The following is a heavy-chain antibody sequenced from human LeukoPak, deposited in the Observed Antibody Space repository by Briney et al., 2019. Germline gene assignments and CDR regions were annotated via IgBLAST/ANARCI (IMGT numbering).Heavy chain of an antibody. CDR1: GGSISSNTYF. CDR2: IRYSGST. D-gene: IGHD5/OR15-5a*01. Sequence: SETLSLTCNVSGGSISSNTYFWGWIRRPPGKGLEGIGSIRYSGSTYYTPSLKSPVTISVDTSTTHFSLNLSSLTAADTAVYYCATSDTVSTYTWFDPWGQGTLDTVS. CDR3: ATSDTVSTYTWFDP. V-gene: IGHV4-39*02. J-gene: IGHJ5*02.